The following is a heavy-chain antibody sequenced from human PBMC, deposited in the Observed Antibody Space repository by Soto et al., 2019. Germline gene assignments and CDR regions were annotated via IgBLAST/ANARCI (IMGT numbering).Heavy chain of an antibody. J-gene: IGHJ6*02. Sequence: ASVKVSCKASGFTFTSSAVQWVRQARGQRLEWIGWIVVGSGNTNYAQKFQERVTITRDMSTSTAYMELSSLRSEDTAVYYCAADPRNYYGMDAWGQGTTVTVSS. CDR1: GFTFTSSA. CDR2: IVVGSGNT. CDR3: AADPRNYYGMDA. V-gene: IGHV1-58*01.